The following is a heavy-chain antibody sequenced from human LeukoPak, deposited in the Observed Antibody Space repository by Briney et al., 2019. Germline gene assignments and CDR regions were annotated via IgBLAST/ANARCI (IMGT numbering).Heavy chain of an antibody. CDR2: ISYDGSNK. CDR1: GFTFSSYA. J-gene: IGHJ4*02. CDR3: ARAWVVGVPGCDY. Sequence: PGGSLRLSCAASGFTFSSYAMHWVRQAPGKGLEWVAVISYDGSNKYYADSVKGRFTISRDNSKNTLYLQMSSLRSDDTAVYYCARAWVVGVPGCDYWGQGTLVTVSS. D-gene: IGHD1-26*01. V-gene: IGHV3-30-3*01.